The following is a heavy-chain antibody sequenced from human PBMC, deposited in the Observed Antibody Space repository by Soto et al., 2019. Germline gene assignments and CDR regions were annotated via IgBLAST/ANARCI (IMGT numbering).Heavy chain of an antibody. Sequence: QVQLVQSGAEVKKPGASVKVSCKASGYTFTSYGISWVRQAPGQGLEWMGWISAYNGNTNYAQKLQGRVTMTTDTSTSTAHMELRSLRSDDTAVYYCAREVSMIGGPDYFDYWGQGTLVTVSS. J-gene: IGHJ4*02. CDR2: ISAYNGNT. CDR3: AREVSMIGGPDYFDY. V-gene: IGHV1-18*01. D-gene: IGHD3-22*01. CDR1: GYTFTSYG.